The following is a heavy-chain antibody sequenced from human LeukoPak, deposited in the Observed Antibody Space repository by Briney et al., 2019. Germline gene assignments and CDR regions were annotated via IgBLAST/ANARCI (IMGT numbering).Heavy chain of an antibody. Sequence: PGGSLRLSCAASGFSFSSYAMSWVRQAPGKGLEWVSGISGSGGSTYYADSVKGRFTISRDTSKNTLNLQMKSLRAEDTAVYYCAITQGVTYPARFEYWGQGTLVTVSS. D-gene: IGHD2-21*02. V-gene: IGHV3-23*01. J-gene: IGHJ4*02. CDR2: ISGSGGST. CDR1: GFSFSSYA. CDR3: AITQGVTYPARFEY.